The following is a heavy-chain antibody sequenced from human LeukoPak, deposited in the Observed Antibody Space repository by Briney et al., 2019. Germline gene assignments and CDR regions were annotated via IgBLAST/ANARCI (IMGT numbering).Heavy chain of an antibody. CDR3: AKDGLWFGESLPAS. V-gene: IGHV3-30*18. Sequence: GGSLRLSCAASGFTFSSYGMHWVRQAPGKGLEWGAVISDDGSNKYYADSVKGRFTISRHNSKNTLYLQMNSLRAQHTAVYYCAKDGLWFGESLPASWGQGPLVTVSS. D-gene: IGHD3-10*01. CDR2: ISDDGSNK. CDR1: GFTFSSYG. J-gene: IGHJ5*02.